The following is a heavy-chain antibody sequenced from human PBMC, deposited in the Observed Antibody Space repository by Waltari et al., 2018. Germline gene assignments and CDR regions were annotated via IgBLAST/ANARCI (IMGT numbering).Heavy chain of an antibody. CDR2: ISVSNGYT. J-gene: IGHJ4*01. CDR1: GFAFRRDA. Sequence: EVQLLESGGDLVQPGGSLRLSCEVSGFAFRRDAMHWVRQAPGRGLGWVSGISVSNGYTDYADSVKGRFTISCDNSKNILYLQMNSLRPEDTAIYYCAKKRLAAHPFDYWGHGTVVTVSS. D-gene: IGHD6-19*01. V-gene: IGHV3-23*01. CDR3: AKKRLAAHPFDY.